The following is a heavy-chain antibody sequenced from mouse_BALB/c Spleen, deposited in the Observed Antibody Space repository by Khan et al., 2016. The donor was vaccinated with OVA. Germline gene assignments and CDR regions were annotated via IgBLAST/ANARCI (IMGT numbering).Heavy chain of an antibody. J-gene: IGHJ3*01. CDR2: IRSKSNKYAS. V-gene: IGHV10-1*02. Sequence: EVQLVESGGGLVQPKGSLKLSCATSGFTFNTYAMNWVRQAPGKGLEWVARIRSKSNKYASDYADAVKDRFTISRDDSQNMLYLQMKNLKTEDTAMYYCVRRDSDGYGGFPFWGQGTLVTVSA. D-gene: IGHD1-2*01. CDR1: GFTFNTYA. CDR3: VRRDSDGYGGFPF.